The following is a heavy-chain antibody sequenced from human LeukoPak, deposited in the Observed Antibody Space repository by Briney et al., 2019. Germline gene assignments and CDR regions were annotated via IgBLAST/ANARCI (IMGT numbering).Heavy chain of an antibody. CDR3: ARGKYTSFDN. Sequence: SQTLSLTCAISGDSIFTNNVAWNWIRQSPSRGLEWLGRTYYRSKWSFDYAVSVKSRITINADTSKNQFSLQLSSVTPEDTAVYYCARGKYTSFDNWGQGALVTVSS. D-gene: IGHD6-6*01. J-gene: IGHJ4*02. CDR2: TYYRSKWSF. V-gene: IGHV6-1*01. CDR1: GDSIFTNNVA.